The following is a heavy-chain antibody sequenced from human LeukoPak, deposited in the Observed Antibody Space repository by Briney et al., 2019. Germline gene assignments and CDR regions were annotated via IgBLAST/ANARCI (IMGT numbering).Heavy chain of an antibody. CDR3: ARSLAFKAYDY. Sequence: GGSLRLSCAASGFTFSSYSMNWVRQAPGKGLEWVSSISSSSGYIYYADSVKGRFTISRDNAKNSLYLQMNSLRAEDTAVYYCARSLAFKAYDYWGQGTLVTVSS. CDR2: ISSSSGYI. J-gene: IGHJ4*02. CDR1: GFTFSSYS. V-gene: IGHV3-21*01.